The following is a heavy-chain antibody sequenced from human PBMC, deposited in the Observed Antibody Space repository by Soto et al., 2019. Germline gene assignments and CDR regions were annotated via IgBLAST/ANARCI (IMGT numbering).Heavy chain of an antibody. Sequence: QVHLVQSGSEVKKPGSSVTVSCKASGGTFNTYTFSWVRQAPGQSLEWMGSILPIMGSVNYAHDFRGRLSITADPSTTTAYMELTSLTSHDTAIYYCARIPRYSYPTSDPLDNWGQGTLVTVSS. CDR2: ILPIMGSV. CDR3: ARIPRYSYPTSDPLDN. CDR1: GGTFNTYT. D-gene: IGHD2-15*01. V-gene: IGHV1-69*01. J-gene: IGHJ4*02.